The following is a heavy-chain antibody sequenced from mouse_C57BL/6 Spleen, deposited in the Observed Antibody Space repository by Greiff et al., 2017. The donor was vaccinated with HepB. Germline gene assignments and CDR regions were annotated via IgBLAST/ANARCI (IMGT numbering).Heavy chain of an antibody. D-gene: IGHD2-2*01. J-gene: IGHJ2*01. V-gene: IGHV1-59*01. CDR2: IDPSDSYT. CDR1: GYTFTSYW. CDR3: ASRSGYGIDY. Sequence: VQLQQPGAELVRPGTSVKLSCKASGYTFTSYWMHWVKQRPGQGLEWIGVIDPSDSYTNYNQKFKGKATLTVDTSSSTAYMQLSSLTSEDSAVYYCASRSGYGIDYWGQGTTLTVSS.